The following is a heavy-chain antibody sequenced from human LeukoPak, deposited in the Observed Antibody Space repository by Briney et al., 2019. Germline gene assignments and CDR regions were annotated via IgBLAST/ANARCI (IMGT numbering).Heavy chain of an antibody. CDR1: GFTFSSYA. D-gene: IGHD5-24*01. CDR3: AKGDGYNHGLTGFDY. V-gene: IGHV3-23*01. CDR2: ISNSGGST. J-gene: IGHJ4*02. Sequence: GGSLRLSCAASGFTFSSYAMSWVRQAPGKGLEWVSVISNSGGSTFYADSVKGRFTISRDNSKNTLYLQMNSLRAEDTAVYYCAKGDGYNHGLTGFDYWGQGTLVTVSS.